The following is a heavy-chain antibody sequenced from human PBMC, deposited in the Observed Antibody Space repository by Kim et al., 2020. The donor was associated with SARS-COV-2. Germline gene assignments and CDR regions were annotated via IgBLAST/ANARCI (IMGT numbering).Heavy chain of an antibody. Sequence: SVKVSCKASGGTFSSYAISWVRQAPGQGLEWMGRIIPILGIANYAQKFQGRVTITADKSTSTAYMELSSLRSEDTAVYYCATFLRSSSSPGPGYYYYGMDVWGQGTTVTVSS. V-gene: IGHV1-69*04. CDR3: ATFLRSSSSPGPGYYYYGMDV. CDR2: IIPILGIA. J-gene: IGHJ6*02. D-gene: IGHD6-13*01. CDR1: GGTFSSYA.